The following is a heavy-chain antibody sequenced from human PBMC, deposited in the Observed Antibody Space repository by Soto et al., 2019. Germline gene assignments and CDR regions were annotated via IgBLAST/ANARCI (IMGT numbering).Heavy chain of an antibody. V-gene: IGHV3-33*01. Sequence: QVQLVESGGGVVQPGRSLRLSCAASGFTFSTYGMHWVRQAPGKGLEWVAVIWYDGSNKYYADSVKGRFTISRDNSKNTLYLELNSLKAEDTAVYYCATEPRYFDYWGQGTLFTVSS. CDR3: ATEPRYFDY. CDR2: IWYDGSNK. D-gene: IGHD6-6*01. CDR1: GFTFSTYG. J-gene: IGHJ4*02.